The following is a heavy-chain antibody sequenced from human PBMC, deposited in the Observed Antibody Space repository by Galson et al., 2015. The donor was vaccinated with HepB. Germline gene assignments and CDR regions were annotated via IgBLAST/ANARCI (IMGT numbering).Heavy chain of an antibody. Sequence: SLRLSCAASGFTFSNAWMNWVRQAPGEGLEWVGRSKSKTDGGTTDYAAPVKGRFTISRDDSKTTLYMQMNSLKTEDTALYYCPTLYFAYYYLDVWGKGTTVTVSS. CDR1: GFTFSNAW. J-gene: IGHJ6*03. CDR2: SKSKTDGGTT. V-gene: IGHV3-15*07. CDR3: PTLYFAYYYLDV. D-gene: IGHD2/OR15-2a*01.